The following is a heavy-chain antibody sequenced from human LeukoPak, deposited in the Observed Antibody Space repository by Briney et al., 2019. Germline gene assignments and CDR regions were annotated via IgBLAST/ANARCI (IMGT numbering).Heavy chain of an antibody. CDR3: ARDGMKEMATIC. D-gene: IGHD5-24*01. V-gene: IGHV4-59*12. J-gene: IGHJ4*02. Sequence: SSETLSLTCTVSGGSISSYYWSWIRQPPGKGLEWIGNIYYGGSTKYNPSLKSRVFIILGTYEKQLSLKLSSVTAADTAVYYCARDGMKEMATICWGQGTMVTVSS. CDR2: IYYGGST. CDR1: GGSISSYY.